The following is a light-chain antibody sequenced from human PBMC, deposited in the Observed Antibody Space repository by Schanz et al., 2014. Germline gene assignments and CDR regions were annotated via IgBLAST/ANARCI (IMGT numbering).Light chain of an antibody. CDR3: SSYAGNNKLL. CDR1: SSDVGAYNY. CDR2: EVT. Sequence: QSALTQPASVSGSPGQSITISCTGTSSDVGAYNYVSWYQQHPGKAPKLMIYEVTKRPSGVPDRFTGSKSGNTASLTVSGLQAEDEGDYYCSSYAGNNKLLFGGGTKLTVL. V-gene: IGLV2-8*01. J-gene: IGLJ2*01.